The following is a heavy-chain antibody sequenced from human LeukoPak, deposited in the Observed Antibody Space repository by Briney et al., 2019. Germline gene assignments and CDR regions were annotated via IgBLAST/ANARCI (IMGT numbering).Heavy chain of an antibody. CDR2: IYYSGST. CDR3: ARGTGWELPDPFDY. CDR1: GGSISSSSYY. V-gene: IGHV4-39*01. D-gene: IGHD1-26*01. J-gene: IGHJ4*02. Sequence: SETLSLTCTVSGGSISSSSYYWGWIRQPPGKGLEWIGSIYYSGSTYYNPSLKGRVTISVDTSKNQFSLKLSSVTAADTAVYYCARGTGWELPDPFDYWGQGTLVTVSS.